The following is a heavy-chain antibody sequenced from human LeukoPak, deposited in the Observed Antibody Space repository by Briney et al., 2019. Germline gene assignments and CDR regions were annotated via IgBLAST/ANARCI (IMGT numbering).Heavy chain of an antibody. CDR3: ARDLSGVTGYTYGRGIDY. CDR1: GFMFSNSW. Sequence: GGSLRLSCAASGFMFSNSWMSWVRQAPGKGLEWVAHIQQGGFEEYYVDSVKGRFTISRDNAKTSLYLQMNSLRAEDTAVYYCARDLSGVTGYTYGRGIDYWGQGTLVTVSS. J-gene: IGHJ4*02. D-gene: IGHD5-18*01. CDR2: IQQGGFEE. V-gene: IGHV3-7*01.